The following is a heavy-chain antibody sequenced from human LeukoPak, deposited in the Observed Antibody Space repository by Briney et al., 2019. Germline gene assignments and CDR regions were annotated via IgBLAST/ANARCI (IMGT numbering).Heavy chain of an antibody. V-gene: IGHV3-48*03. Sequence: PGGSLRLSCAASGFTFSTYNMKWVRQAPGKGLEWVSYITSNSDTIYYADSVKGRFTISRDNAKNTLYLQMNSLRAEDTAVYYCATSLGPLTEYWGQGTLVTVSS. J-gene: IGHJ4*02. CDR1: GFTFSTYN. CDR2: ITSNSDTI. CDR3: ATSLGPLTEY. D-gene: IGHD7-27*01.